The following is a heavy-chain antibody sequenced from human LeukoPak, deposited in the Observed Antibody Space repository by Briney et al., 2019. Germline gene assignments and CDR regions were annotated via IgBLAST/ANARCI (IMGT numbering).Heavy chain of an antibody. D-gene: IGHD3-22*01. J-gene: IGHJ4*02. CDR1: GFTFSSYA. V-gene: IGHV3-23*01. CDR2: ISGSGGST. Sequence: PGGSLRLSCAASGFTFSSYAMSWVRQAPGKGLEWVSAISGSGGSTYYADSVKGRFTISRDNSKNTLHLQMNSLRAEDTAVYYCARYPQRSLYDSSGPLGYWGQGTLVTVSS. CDR3: ARYPQRSLYDSSGPLGY.